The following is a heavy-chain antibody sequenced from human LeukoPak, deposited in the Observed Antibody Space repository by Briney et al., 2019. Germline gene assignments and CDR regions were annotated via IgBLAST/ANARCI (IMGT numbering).Heavy chain of an antibody. CDR2: IYYSGST. CDR3: ARGESMEFDY. V-gene: IGHV4-59*01. Sequence: PSETLSLTCAVSGGSISSYYWSWIRQPPGKGLEWIGYIYYSGSTNYNPSLKSRVTISVDTSKTQFSLKLSSVTAADTAVYYCARGESMEFDYWGQGTLVTVSS. D-gene: IGHD3-10*01. CDR1: GGSISSYY. J-gene: IGHJ4*02.